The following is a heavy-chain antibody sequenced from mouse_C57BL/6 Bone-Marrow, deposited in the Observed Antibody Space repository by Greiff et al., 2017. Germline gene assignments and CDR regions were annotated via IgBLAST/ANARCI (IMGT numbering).Heavy chain of an antibody. CDR1: GYTFTDYY. CDR2: INPYIGGN. Sequence: EVQLQQSGPVLVKPGASVKMSCKASGYTFTDYYLNWVKQSHGKSLEWIGVINPYIGGNSYNQKFKGKATLTVDKSSSTAYMELNSLTSEDSAVYYCARKTKASQFLFAYWGQGTTLTVSS. V-gene: IGHV1-19*01. D-gene: IGHD1-3*01. CDR3: ARKTKASQFLFAY. J-gene: IGHJ2*01.